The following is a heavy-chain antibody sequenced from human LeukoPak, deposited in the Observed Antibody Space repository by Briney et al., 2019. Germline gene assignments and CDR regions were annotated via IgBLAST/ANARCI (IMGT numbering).Heavy chain of an antibody. CDR1: GFTFSSYA. D-gene: IGHD1-26*01. J-gene: IGHJ3*02. V-gene: IGHV3-23*01. CDR3: GKNRYSGSLSPFDI. CDR2: ISGSGGST. Sequence: GGSLRLSCAASGFTFSSYAMSWVRQAPGEGLEWVSAISGSGGSTYYADSVKGRFTISRDNSKNTLYLQMNSLRAEDTAVYYCGKNRYSGSLSPFDIWGQGTMVTVSS.